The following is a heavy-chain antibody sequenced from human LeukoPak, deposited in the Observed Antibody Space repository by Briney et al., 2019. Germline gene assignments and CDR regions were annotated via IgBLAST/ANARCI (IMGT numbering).Heavy chain of an antibody. CDR2: ISSSGSTI. CDR1: GFTFSDYY. V-gene: IGHV3-11*01. J-gene: IGHJ4*02. D-gene: IGHD3-10*01. CDR3: ASEIWFGELGDYYFDY. Sequence: AGGSLRLSCAASGFTFSDYYMSWIRQAPGKGLEWVSYISSSGSTIYYADSVKGRFTISRDNAKNSLYLQMNSLRAEDPAVYYCASEIWFGELGDYYFDYWGQGTLVTVSS.